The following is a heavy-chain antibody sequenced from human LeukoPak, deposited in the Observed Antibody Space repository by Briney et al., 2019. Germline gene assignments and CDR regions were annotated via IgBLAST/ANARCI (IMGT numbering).Heavy chain of an antibody. CDR2: ISRSSSYI. CDR1: GFTFRSYS. D-gene: IGHD4-17*01. V-gene: IGHV3-21*01. J-gene: IGHJ4*02. CDR3: ARYLDYGDYFYFDY. Sequence: GGSLRLSCAASGFTFRSYSMNWVRQAPGKGLEWVSSISRSSSYIYYADSVKGRLTISRDNAKNSLYLQMNSLRAEDTAVYYCARYLDYGDYFYFDYWGQGTLVTVSP.